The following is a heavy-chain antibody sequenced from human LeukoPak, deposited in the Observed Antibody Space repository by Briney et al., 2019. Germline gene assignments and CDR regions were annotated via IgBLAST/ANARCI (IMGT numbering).Heavy chain of an antibody. V-gene: IGHV3-30*02. CDR3: AKDQYSSSYYFDH. Sequence: GGSLRLSCAASGFTFSSYGMHWVRQAPGKGLEWVAFIRYDGSNKYYADSVKGRFTISRDNSKNTLYLQMNSLRAEDTAVYYCAKDQYSSSYYFDHWGQGTLVTVSP. D-gene: IGHD6-6*01. CDR2: IRYDGSNK. CDR1: GFTFSSYG. J-gene: IGHJ4*02.